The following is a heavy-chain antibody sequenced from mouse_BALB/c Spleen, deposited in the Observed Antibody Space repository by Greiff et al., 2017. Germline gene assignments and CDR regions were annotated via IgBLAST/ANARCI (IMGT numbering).Heavy chain of an antibody. D-gene: IGHD2-14*01. V-gene: IGHV5-17*02. CDR3: ARYDYAMDD. CDR1: GFTFSSFG. J-gene: IGHJ4*01. CDR2: ISSGSSTI. Sequence: EVKLVESGGGLVQPGGSRKLSCAASGFTFSSFGMHWVRQAPEKGLEWVAYISSGSSTIYYADTVKGRFTISRDNPKNTLFLQMTSLRSEDTAMYYCARYDYAMDDWGQGTSVTVSS.